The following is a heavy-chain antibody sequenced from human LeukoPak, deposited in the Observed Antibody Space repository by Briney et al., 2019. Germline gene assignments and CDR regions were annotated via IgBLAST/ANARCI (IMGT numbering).Heavy chain of an antibody. CDR3: AAPRNYYDSSGYVFDI. CDR1: GGSISSYY. V-gene: IGHV4-59*06. Sequence: SETLSLTCTVSGGSISSYYWSWIRQHPGKGLEWIGYIYYSGSTYYNPSLKSRVTISVDTSKNQFSLKLSSVTAADTAVYYCAAPRNYYDSSGYVFDIWGQGTMVTVSS. J-gene: IGHJ3*02. D-gene: IGHD3-22*01. CDR2: IYYSGST.